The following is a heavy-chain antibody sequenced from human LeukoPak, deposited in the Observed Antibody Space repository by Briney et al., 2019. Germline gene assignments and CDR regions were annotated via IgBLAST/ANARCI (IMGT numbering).Heavy chain of an antibody. CDR2: ISSSGTTT. J-gene: IGHJ3*02. D-gene: IGHD1-26*01. CDR3: ARDSQDNWELLPGAFDI. V-gene: IGHV3-11*01. CDR1: GFAFNAYY. Sequence: PGGSLRLSCAASGFAFNAYYMGWVRQAPGKGPEWVSDISSSGTTTYYADSMKGRFTISRDNAKNSLYLQMDSLRAEDTAVYYCARDSQDNWELLPGAFDIWGQGTMVTVSS.